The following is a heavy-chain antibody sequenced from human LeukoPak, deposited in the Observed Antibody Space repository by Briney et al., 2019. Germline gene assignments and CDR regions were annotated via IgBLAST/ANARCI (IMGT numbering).Heavy chain of an antibody. V-gene: IGHV1-46*01. Sequence: ASVKVSCKTSRYRFTNNYMHWVRQAPGHGLEWMGIINPSGGNINYAQKFQGRVNMTRDTSTRTVYMELSSLRSEDTGVYFCARDQGLTGYFDYWGQGTLVTVSS. J-gene: IGHJ4*02. CDR3: ARDQGLTGYFDY. D-gene: IGHD3-9*01. CDR2: INPSGGNI. CDR1: RYRFTNNY.